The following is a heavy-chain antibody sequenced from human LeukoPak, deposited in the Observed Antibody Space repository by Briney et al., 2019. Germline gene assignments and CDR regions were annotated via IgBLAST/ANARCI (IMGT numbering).Heavy chain of an antibody. Sequence: SQTLSLTCAISGDSVSNNNAAWNWIRQSPSRGLEWLGRTYYRSKWYTDYAVSVSSRITINPDASKNQFSLQLNSVTPEDTAVYYCARDFSYFRIHFDYWGQGTLVTVSS. J-gene: IGHJ4*02. CDR3: ARDFSYFRIHFDY. CDR1: GDSVSNNNAA. V-gene: IGHV6-1*01. CDR2: TYYRSKWYT. D-gene: IGHD3-9*01.